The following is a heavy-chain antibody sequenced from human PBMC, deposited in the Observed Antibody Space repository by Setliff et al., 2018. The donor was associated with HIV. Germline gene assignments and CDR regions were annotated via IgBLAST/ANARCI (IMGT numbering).Heavy chain of an antibody. Sequence: GGSLRLSCEASGFRVTDTYMAWVRQAPGKGLEWVTLIYKAGKTYYADFVKGRFTIARDNGKKSLYLQMDSLRDEDTAVYYCARDSGTESGSPWWYFALWGRGTLVTVSS. CDR3: ARDSGTESGSPWWYFAL. D-gene: IGHD1-26*01. J-gene: IGHJ2*01. CDR1: GFRVTDTY. V-gene: IGHV3-66*01. CDR2: IYKAGKT.